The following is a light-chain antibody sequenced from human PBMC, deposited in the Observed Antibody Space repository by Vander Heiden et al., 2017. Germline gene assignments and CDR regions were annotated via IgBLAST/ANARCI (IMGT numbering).Light chain of an antibody. J-gene: IGKJ2*01. CDR2: AAS. V-gene: IGKV1-39*01. Sequence: DIQMTQSPSSLSASVGDRVTITCRASQSISSYLNWYQQKPGKAPKLLIYAASSLQSGVPSRFSGSGSGTDFTLTISSLQPEDFATYYCQQNYSNPRYTFGQGTKLEIK. CDR1: QSISSY. CDR3: QQNYSNPRYT.